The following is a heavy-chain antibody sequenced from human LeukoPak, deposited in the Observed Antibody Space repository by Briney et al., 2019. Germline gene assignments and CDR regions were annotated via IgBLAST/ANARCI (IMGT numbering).Heavy chain of an antibody. CDR3: AKDEPPEGGSYSAFDY. D-gene: IGHD1-26*01. J-gene: IGHJ4*02. Sequence: PGGSLRLSCAASGSTVSSNYMSWVRQAPGKGLEWVSVIYSGGSTYYADSVKGRFTISRDNSKNTLYLQMNSLRAEDTAVYYCAKDEPPEGGSYSAFDYWGQGTLVTVSS. CDR1: GSTVSSNY. CDR2: IYSGGST. V-gene: IGHV3-53*01.